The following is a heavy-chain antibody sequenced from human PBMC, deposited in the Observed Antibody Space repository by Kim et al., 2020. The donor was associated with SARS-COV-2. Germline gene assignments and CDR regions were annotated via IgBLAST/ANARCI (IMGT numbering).Heavy chain of an antibody. V-gene: IGHV4-34*01. D-gene: IGHD3-10*02. Sequence: NPSLKMRVTISVDASKNQFSLKLSSVTAADTAVYYCARTMYGNSFHMDVWGKGTTVTVSS. J-gene: IGHJ6*03. CDR3: ARTMYGNSFHMDV.